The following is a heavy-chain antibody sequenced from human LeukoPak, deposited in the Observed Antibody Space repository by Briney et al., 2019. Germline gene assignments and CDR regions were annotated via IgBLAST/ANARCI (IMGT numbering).Heavy chain of an antibody. CDR1: GFTFSTYA. CDR2: ISGSGGA. V-gene: IGHV3-23*01. J-gene: IGHJ4*02. Sequence: PGGSPRLSCAASGFTFSTYAMSWVRQAPGKGLEWISGISGSGGAHYADSVKARFTISRDNSKNTLYLQMYSLTAEDTAIYYCAKGVVGHVVGSWGQGALVTVSS. CDR3: AKGVVGHVVGS. D-gene: IGHD3-16*01.